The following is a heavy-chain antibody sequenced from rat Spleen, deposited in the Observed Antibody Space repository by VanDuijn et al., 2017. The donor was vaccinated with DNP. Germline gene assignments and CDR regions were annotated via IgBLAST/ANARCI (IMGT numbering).Heavy chain of an antibody. CDR3: ARRRYFDF. CDR2: ISYDGGST. Sequence: EVQLVESGGGLVQSGRSLKLSCAASGFTFSDYYMAWVRQAPTKGLEWVAYISYDGGSTYYGDSVKGRFTISRDNAKSTLYLQMNSLRSEDMATYYCARRRYFDFWGPGTMVTVSS. J-gene: IGHJ1*01. V-gene: IGHV5-22*01. CDR1: GFTFSDYY.